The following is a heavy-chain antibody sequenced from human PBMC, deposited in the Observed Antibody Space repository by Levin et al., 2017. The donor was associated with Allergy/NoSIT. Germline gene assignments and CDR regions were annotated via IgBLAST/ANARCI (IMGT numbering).Heavy chain of an antibody. Sequence: GESLKISCTASGFTFGDYAMSWFRQAPGKGLEWVGFIRSKAYGGTTEYAASVKGRFTISRDDSKSIAYLQMNSLKTEDTAVYYCTRSGWLPYYYGMDVWGQGTTVTVSS. D-gene: IGHD5-18*01. CDR3: TRSGWLPYYYGMDV. CDR1: GFTFGDYA. V-gene: IGHV3-49*03. CDR2: IRSKAYGGTT. J-gene: IGHJ6*02.